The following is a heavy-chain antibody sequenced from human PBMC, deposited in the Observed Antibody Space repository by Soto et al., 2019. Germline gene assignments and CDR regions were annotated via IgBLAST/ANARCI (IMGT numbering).Heavy chain of an antibody. CDR1: GYTFTSYA. Sequence: ASVKVSCKASGYTFTSYAMHWVRQAPGQRLEWMGWINAGNGNTKYSQKFQGRVTITRDTSASTAYMELSSLRSEDTAVYYCAGGGVFCSGDYNPNGYYYGMDVWGQGTTVTVSS. J-gene: IGHJ6*02. CDR2: INAGNGNT. D-gene: IGHD3-3*01. CDR3: AGGGVFCSGDYNPNGYYYGMDV. V-gene: IGHV1-3*01.